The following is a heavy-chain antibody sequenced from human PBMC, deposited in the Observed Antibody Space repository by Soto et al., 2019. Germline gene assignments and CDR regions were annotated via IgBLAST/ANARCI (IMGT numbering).Heavy chain of an antibody. CDR1: GYTFTAYG. Sequence: QVHLVQSGAEVKKPGASVKVSCKGSGYTFTAYGIAWVRQAPGQGLEWVGWISAHNGNTEYAQKLQGRVTVTRDTSPSTAYMELRCLTSHDTAVYYCARGRYGDYWGQGALVTVSS. V-gene: IGHV1-18*01. CDR2: ISAHNGNT. D-gene: IGHD1-1*01. CDR3: ARGRYGDY. J-gene: IGHJ4*02.